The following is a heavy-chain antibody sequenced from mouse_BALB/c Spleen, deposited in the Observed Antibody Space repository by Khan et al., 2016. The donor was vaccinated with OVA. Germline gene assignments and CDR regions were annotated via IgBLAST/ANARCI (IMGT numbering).Heavy chain of an antibody. CDR3: VNHGSSSAWFTY. Sequence: QIQLVQSGAELAKPGASVKMSCKASGYTFTSYWMHWVKQRPGQGLEWIGYIDPSTDYTEYNQKFRDKATLTVDKSSTTVYMQLTSLTSEDSAVYYCVNHGSSSAWFTYWGQGTLVTVS. CDR2: IDPSTDYT. V-gene: IGHV1-7*01. CDR1: GYTFTSYW. J-gene: IGHJ3*01. D-gene: IGHD1-1*01.